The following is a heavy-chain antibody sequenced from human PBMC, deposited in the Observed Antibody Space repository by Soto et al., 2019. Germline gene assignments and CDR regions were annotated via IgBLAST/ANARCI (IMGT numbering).Heavy chain of an antibody. CDR2: IIPVSGAA. V-gene: IGHV1-69*01. CDR3: ATALGCRSTSCTLDY. Sequence: QVQLVQSGAEVKKPGSSVKVSCKASGGTFGSYAFSWVRQAPGQGLEWMGGIIPVSGAAHYAQKFQGRVTITADESTSTDYMELSSLRSQDTAVYYCATALGCRSTSCTLDYWGQGTRVIVSS. D-gene: IGHD2-2*01. CDR1: GGTFGSYA. J-gene: IGHJ4*02.